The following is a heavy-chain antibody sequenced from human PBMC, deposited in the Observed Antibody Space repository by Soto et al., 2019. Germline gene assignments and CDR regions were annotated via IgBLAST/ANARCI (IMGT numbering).Heavy chain of an antibody. CDR1: GGSISSYY. CDR3: VRWVGHFDF. CDR2: VYYTGST. V-gene: IGHV4-59*03. Sequence: SETLSLTCTVSGGSISSYYWSWIRQPPGKGLEWIGYVYYTGSTNYNPSFKSRVTISVDTSKNQFSLKLTSVTAADTAVYYCVRWVGHFDFWGQGTLVTVSS. D-gene: IGHD1-26*01. J-gene: IGHJ4*02.